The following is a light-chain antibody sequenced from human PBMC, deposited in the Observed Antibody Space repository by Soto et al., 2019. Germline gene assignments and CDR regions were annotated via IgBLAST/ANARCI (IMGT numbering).Light chain of an antibody. CDR2: RAS. V-gene: IGKV3-20*01. CDR3: QQDNSSPIT. J-gene: IGKJ5*01. CDR1: QSVSTD. Sequence: VLTQSPGTLSLSPGDRAALSGGASQSVSTDLAWYHQKPGKAPRLLIYRASTRATGIPARFSGSGSGTDFTLTISRLQPEDFAVYYCQQDNSSPITFGQGTRLEIK.